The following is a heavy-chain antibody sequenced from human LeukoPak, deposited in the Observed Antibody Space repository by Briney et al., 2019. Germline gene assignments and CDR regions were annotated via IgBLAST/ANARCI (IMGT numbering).Heavy chain of an antibody. CDR1: GGSISSYY. V-gene: IGHV4-59*01. D-gene: IGHD3-10*01. J-gene: IGHJ4*02. Sequence: SSETLSLTCTVSGGSISSYYWSWIRQPPGKGLEWIGYIYYSGSTNYNPSPKSRVTISVDTSKNQFSLKLSSVTAADTAVYYCARANGYGLIDYWGQGTLVTVSS. CDR3: ARANGYGLIDY. CDR2: IYYSGST.